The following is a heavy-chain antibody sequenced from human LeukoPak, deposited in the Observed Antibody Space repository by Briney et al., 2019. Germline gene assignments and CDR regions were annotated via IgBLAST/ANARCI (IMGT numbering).Heavy chain of an antibody. D-gene: IGHD6-13*01. Sequence: GASVKVSRTASGYTFTGYNIHWVRQPPGQGLEWMGWINPNSGGTNNAQELQGRVTMTRDTSISTAYMELSRLRSDATAVYYWARDHYIAAAGTLPDYWGQGTLVTVSS. V-gene: IGHV1-2*02. CDR3: ARDHYIAAAGTLPDY. CDR2: INPNSGGT. CDR1: GYTFTGYN. J-gene: IGHJ4*02.